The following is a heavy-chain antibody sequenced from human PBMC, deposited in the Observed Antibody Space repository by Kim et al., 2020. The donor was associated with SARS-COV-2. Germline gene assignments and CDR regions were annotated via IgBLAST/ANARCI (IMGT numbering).Heavy chain of an antibody. V-gene: IGHV1-24*01. CDR2: FDPEDGET. J-gene: IGHJ4*02. Sequence: ASVKVSCKVSGYTLTELSMHWVRQAPGKGLEWMGGFDPEDGETIYAQKFQGRVTMTEDTSTDTAYMELSSLRSEDTAVYYCATQRPYYDILTGYPTGGYFDYWGQGTLVTVSS. D-gene: IGHD3-9*01. CDR3: ATQRPYYDILTGYPTGGYFDY. CDR1: GYTLTELS.